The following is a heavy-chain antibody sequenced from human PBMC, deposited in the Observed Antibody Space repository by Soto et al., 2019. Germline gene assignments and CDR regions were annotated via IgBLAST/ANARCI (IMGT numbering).Heavy chain of an antibody. CDR1: GFTFSSYG. CDR2: IWYDGSNK. Sequence: QVQLVESGGVVVQPGRSLRLSCAASGFTFSSYGMHWVRQAPGKGLEWVAVIWYDGSNKYYAYSVKVRFTISRDNSKNTLYLLMNSLRAEDTAVYYCARQMKDSSSSLDYWGQGTLVTVSS. J-gene: IGHJ4*02. V-gene: IGHV3-33*01. D-gene: IGHD6-13*01. CDR3: ARQMKDSSSSLDY.